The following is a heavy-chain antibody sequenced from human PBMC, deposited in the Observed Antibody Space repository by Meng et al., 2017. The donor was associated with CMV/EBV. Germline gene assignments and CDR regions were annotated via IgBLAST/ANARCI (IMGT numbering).Heavy chain of an antibody. CDR1: GGTFRSYA. Sequence: FSVTVSCKASGGTFRSYAISWVRQAPGQGLEWMGGIFPIFGTAHYAQKFQGRVTITTDESTSTAYMELSSLRSEDTAVYYCASGRGEITIFGVDTAETSYYYGMDVWGQGTTVTVSS. J-gene: IGHJ6*02. V-gene: IGHV1-69*05. CDR3: ASGRGEITIFGVDTAETSYYYGMDV. D-gene: IGHD3-3*01. CDR2: IFPIFGTA.